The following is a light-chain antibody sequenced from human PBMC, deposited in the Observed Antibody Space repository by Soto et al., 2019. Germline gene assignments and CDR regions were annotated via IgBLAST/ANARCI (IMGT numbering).Light chain of an antibody. CDR2: GAS. V-gene: IGKV3-20*01. CDR3: QQYGESPPWT. CDR1: QSVSSTY. Sequence: VLTQSPGTLSLSPGERATLSCRASQSVSSTYLAWYQQKPGQAPRLIMYGASNRATGIPDRFRGSGSGTDFTLTISRLEPEDFAVYYCQQYGESPPWTFGQGTKVEIK. J-gene: IGKJ1*01.